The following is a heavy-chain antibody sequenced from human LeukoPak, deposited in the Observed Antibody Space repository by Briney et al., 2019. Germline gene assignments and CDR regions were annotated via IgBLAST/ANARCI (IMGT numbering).Heavy chain of an antibody. Sequence: SETLSLTCAVYTGPFSGYYWAWIRQPPGEGLEWIGEITHNANTKYNPSLESRVIISMDTSKNQFSLKLNSVTAADTAVYYCARFPVLDTAMAWGQGTQVTVSS. CDR1: TGPFSGYY. J-gene: IGHJ5*02. D-gene: IGHD5-18*01. CDR2: ITHNANT. CDR3: ARFPVLDTAMA. V-gene: IGHV4-34*01.